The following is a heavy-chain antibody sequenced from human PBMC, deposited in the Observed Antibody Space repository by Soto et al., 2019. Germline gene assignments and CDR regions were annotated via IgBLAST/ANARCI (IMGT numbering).Heavy chain of an antibody. D-gene: IGHD4-17*01. CDR1: GLTFSSYS. CDR3: ARNGDYRYGMDV. Sequence: GGSLRLSCAASGLTFSSYSMNWVRQAPGKGLEWVSSISSSSSYIYYADSVKGRFTISRDNAKNSLYLQMNSLRAEDTAVYYCARNGDYRYGMDVWGQGTTVTVSS. CDR2: ISSSSSYI. J-gene: IGHJ6*02. V-gene: IGHV3-21*01.